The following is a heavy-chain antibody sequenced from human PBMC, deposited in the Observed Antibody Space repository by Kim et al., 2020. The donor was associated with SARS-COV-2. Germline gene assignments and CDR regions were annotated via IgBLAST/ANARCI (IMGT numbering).Heavy chain of an antibody. J-gene: IGHJ4*02. CDR3: AKWYED. Sequence: GVSLRLSCAASGFSFSNTHMNWVRQAPGKGLEWISYISASSNTIFYADSVKGRFTISRDNAKNSLYLQMISLRDDDTAIYYCAKWYEDWGRGTLVTVSS. CDR1: GFSFSNTH. V-gene: IGHV3-48*02. D-gene: IGHD2-8*01. CDR2: ISASSNTI.